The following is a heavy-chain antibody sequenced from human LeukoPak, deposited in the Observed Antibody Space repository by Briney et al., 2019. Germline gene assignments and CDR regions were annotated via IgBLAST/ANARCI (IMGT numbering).Heavy chain of an antibody. Sequence: PGGSLRLSCAASGFTFSSYAMSWVRQAPGKGLEWVSAISGSGGSTYYADSVKGRFTISRDNSKSTLYLQMNSLRAEDTAVYYCAKDTLLRFLEWLSIVDAFDIWGQGTMVTVSS. D-gene: IGHD3-3*01. J-gene: IGHJ3*02. V-gene: IGHV3-23*01. CDR1: GFTFSSYA. CDR3: AKDTLLRFLEWLSIVDAFDI. CDR2: ISGSGGST.